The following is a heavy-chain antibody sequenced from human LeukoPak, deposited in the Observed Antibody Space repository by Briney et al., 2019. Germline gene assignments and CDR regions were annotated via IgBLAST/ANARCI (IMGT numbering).Heavy chain of an antibody. Sequence: KPGGSLRLSCAASGFIVSGNYMSWVRQAPGKGLEWVSSISSRSSYIFYADSVKGRFTISRDNAKKSLYLQMNSLRAEDTAVYYCASGVNYFDYWGQGTLVTVSS. D-gene: IGHD3-3*01. V-gene: IGHV3-21*01. J-gene: IGHJ4*02. CDR3: ASGVNYFDY. CDR2: ISSRSSYI. CDR1: GFIVSGNY.